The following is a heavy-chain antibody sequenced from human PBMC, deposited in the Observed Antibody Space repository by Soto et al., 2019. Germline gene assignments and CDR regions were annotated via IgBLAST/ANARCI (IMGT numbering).Heavy chain of an antibody. D-gene: IGHD3-3*01. V-gene: IGHV1-18*01. Sequence: ASVKVSCKASGYTFTSYGISWVRQAPGQGLEKMGWISAYNGNTNYAQKLQGRVTMTTDTSTSTAYMELRSLRSDDTAVYYCARGGAPLRFLEWLSDYYFDYWGQGTLVTVSS. CDR2: ISAYNGNT. J-gene: IGHJ4*02. CDR1: GYTFTSYG. CDR3: ARGGAPLRFLEWLSDYYFDY.